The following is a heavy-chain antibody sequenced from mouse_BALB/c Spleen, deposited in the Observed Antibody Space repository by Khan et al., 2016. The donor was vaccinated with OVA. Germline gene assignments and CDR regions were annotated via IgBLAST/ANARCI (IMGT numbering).Heavy chain of an antibody. V-gene: IGHV1S135*01. CDR3: TRHGYVAWFTY. J-gene: IGHJ3*01. CDR1: GYSFTTYY. D-gene: IGHD2-2*01. CDR2: IDPFSGVT. Sequence: EVQLKQSGPELMKPGASVKISCKASGYSFTTYYIHWVMQSHGKSLEWIGYIDPFSGVTTYNQKFKGKATLTVDKSSSTAYIHLSNLTSEDSAVYFCTRHGYVAWFTYWGQGTLVTVSA.